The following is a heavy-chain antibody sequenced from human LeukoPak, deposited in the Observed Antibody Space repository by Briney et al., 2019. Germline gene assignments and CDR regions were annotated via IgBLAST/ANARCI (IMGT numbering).Heavy chain of an antibody. CDR1: GYTFTSYD. CDR2: MNPNSGNT. Sequence: ASVKVSCKASGYTFTSYDVNWVRQATGRGLEWMGWMNPNSGNTGYAQKFQGRVTMTRNTSISTAYMELSSLRSEDTAVYYCARERGSYDFWSGYRYWYFDLWGRGTLVTVSS. V-gene: IGHV1-8*01. J-gene: IGHJ2*01. CDR3: ARERGSYDFWSGYRYWYFDL. D-gene: IGHD3-3*01.